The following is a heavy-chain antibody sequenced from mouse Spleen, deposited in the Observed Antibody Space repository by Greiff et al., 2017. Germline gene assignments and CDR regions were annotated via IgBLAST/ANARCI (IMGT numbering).Heavy chain of an antibody. Sequence: EVMLVESEGGLVQPGSSMKLSCTASGFTFSDYYMAWVRQVPEKGLEWVANINYDGSSTYYLDSLKSRFIISRDNAKNILYLQMSSLKSEDTATYYCAREGTVVGFDYWGQGTTLTVSS. V-gene: IGHV5-16*01. D-gene: IGHD1-1*01. CDR1: GFTFSDYY. J-gene: IGHJ2*01. CDR3: AREGTVVGFDY. CDR2: INYDGSST.